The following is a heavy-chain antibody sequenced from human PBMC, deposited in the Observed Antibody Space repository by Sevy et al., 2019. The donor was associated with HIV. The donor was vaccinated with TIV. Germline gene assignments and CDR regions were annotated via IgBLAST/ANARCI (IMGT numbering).Heavy chain of an antibody. J-gene: IGHJ3*02. Sequence: GGSLRLSCAASGFTFDDYAMHWVRQAPGKGLEWVSAISWNSGSIGYADSVKGRFTISRDNAKNSLYLQMNSLRAEDTALYYCAKAGASGWSAFDIWGQGTMVTVSS. CDR2: ISWNSGSI. CDR1: GFTFDDYA. V-gene: IGHV3-9*01. D-gene: IGHD6-19*01. CDR3: AKAGASGWSAFDI.